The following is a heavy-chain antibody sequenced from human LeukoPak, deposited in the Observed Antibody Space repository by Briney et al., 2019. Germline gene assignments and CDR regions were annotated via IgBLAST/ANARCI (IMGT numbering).Heavy chain of an antibody. Sequence: PGGSLRLSCAASGFTVTSAYMTWVRQAPGKGLEWVSVIYMGSSIYYADSVKGRFTISRDNAKNSLYLQMNSLRAEDTAVYYCARDPSGYSGYDDAFDIWGQGTMVTVSS. V-gene: IGHV3-66*01. J-gene: IGHJ3*02. CDR3: ARDPSGYSGYDDAFDI. CDR1: GFTVTSAY. CDR2: IYMGSSI. D-gene: IGHD5-12*01.